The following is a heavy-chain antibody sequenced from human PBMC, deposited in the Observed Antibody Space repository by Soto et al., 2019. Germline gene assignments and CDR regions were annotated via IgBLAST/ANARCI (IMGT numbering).Heavy chain of an antibody. CDR1: GFTFSSYA. CDR3: AKCREHSGYHPYYYYYMDV. V-gene: IGHV3-23*01. Sequence: GGSLRLSCAASGFTFSSYAMSWVRQAPGKGLEWVSAISGSGGSTYYADSVKGRFTISRDNSKNTLYLQMNSLRAEDTAVYYCAKCREHSGYHPYYYYYMDVWGKGTTVTVSS. CDR2: ISGSGGST. D-gene: IGHD5-12*01. J-gene: IGHJ6*03.